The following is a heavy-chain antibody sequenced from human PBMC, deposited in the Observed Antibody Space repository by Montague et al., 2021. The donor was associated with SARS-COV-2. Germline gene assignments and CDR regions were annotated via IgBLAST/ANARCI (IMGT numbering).Heavy chain of an antibody. CDR2: IGHTGSF. J-gene: IGHJ4*02. CDR1: GGSLSGHS. D-gene: IGHD3-3*01. Sequence: LRLSCAVYGGSLSGHSWNWVRQAPEKGLEWIWDIGHTGSFKYNPSLKSRVTMSIDAAKNQFSLRMTSVTAADTSIYYCARGGTERSTTFGVVVFPLLDSWGQGTLVTVSS. V-gene: IGHV4-34*01. CDR3: ARGGTERSTTFGVVVFPLLDS.